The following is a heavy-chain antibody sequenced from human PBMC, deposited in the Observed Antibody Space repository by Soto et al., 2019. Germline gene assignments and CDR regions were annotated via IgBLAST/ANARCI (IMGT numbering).Heavy chain of an antibody. J-gene: IGHJ4*02. V-gene: IGHV1-69*01. CDR3: ARRDTSGFLRYFDN. CDR1: GGTLSSFINYP. Sequence: QLVQSGAEVKKPGSSVKVSCKASGGTLSSFINYPINWVRQAPGQGLEWMGGIVPNVGTVNYAQKFQGRVTITADESTGTAYMEVSSLRSEDTALYYCARRDTSGFLRYFDNWGQGTLVTVSS. D-gene: IGHD3-3*01. CDR2: IVPNVGTV.